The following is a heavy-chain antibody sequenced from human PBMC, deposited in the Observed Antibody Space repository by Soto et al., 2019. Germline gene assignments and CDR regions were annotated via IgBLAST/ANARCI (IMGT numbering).Heavy chain of an antibody. CDR2: IWYDGSNK. V-gene: IGHV3-33*01. Sequence: GGSLRLSCAASGFTFSSYGLHWVRQAPGKGLEWVAVIWYDGSNKYYADSVKGRFTISRDNSKNTLYLQMNSLRAEDTAVYYCARMRRYCTNGVCLNWFDPWGQGTLVTVSS. D-gene: IGHD2-8*01. CDR3: ARMRRYCTNGVCLNWFDP. J-gene: IGHJ5*02. CDR1: GFTFSSYG.